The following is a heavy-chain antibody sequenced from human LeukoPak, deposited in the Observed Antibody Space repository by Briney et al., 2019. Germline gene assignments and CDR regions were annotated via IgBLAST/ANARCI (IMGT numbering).Heavy chain of an antibody. CDR2: FDPEDGET. D-gene: IGHD3-3*01. J-gene: IGHJ4*02. V-gene: IGHV1-24*01. Sequence: ASVKVSCKVSGYTLTELSMHWVRQAPGKGLEWMGGFDPEDGETIYAQKFQGRVTMTKDTSTDTAYMELSSLRSEDTAVYYCATYVLRFSREGLDYWGQGTLVTVSS. CDR3: ATYVLRFSREGLDY. CDR1: GYTLTELS.